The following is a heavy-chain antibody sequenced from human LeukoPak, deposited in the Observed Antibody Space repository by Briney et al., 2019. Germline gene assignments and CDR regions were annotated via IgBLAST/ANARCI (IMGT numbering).Heavy chain of an antibody. D-gene: IGHD3-10*01. J-gene: IGHJ4*02. V-gene: IGHV3-21*01. CDR2: ISSSSSYI. CDR3: ARDAGSDYGSGSYYIGY. Sequence: GSLRLSCAASGFTFSSYSMNWVRQAPGKGLEWVSSISSSSSYIYYADSVKGRFTISRDNAKNSLYLQMNNLRAEDTAVYYCARDAGSDYGSGSYYIGYWGQGTLVTVSS. CDR1: GFTFSSYS.